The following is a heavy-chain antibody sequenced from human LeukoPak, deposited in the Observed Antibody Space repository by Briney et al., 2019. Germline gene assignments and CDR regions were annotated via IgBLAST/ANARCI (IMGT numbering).Heavy chain of an antibody. CDR3: AGDRGSDSASQGGY. CDR1: GFTVSSNY. Sequence: GGSLRLSCAASGFTVSSNYMSWVRQAPGKGLEWVSVIYSGGSTYYSDSLKGRFTISRDNSKNMPYLPMKRLRAEDTALYYCAGDRGSDSASQGGYWGQGTLVTVSS. CDR2: IYSGGST. D-gene: IGHD2-15*01. V-gene: IGHV3-66*02. J-gene: IGHJ4*02.